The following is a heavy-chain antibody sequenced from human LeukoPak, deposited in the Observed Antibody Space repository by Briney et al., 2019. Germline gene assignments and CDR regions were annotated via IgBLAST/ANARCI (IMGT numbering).Heavy chain of an antibody. J-gene: IGHJ4*02. CDR1: GYTFIRYG. V-gene: IGHV1-18*01. CDR3: ARDQAYYYDGSGYYPLDF. D-gene: IGHD3-22*01. CDR2: ISTYNGDT. Sequence: ASVKVSCKASGYTFIRYGVSWVRQVPGQGLEWMGWISTYNGDTTYAEDLQGRVTMTRDTSTNTVSMELRSLRSDDTAVYYCARDQAYYYDGSGYYPLDFWGQGTLVTVSS.